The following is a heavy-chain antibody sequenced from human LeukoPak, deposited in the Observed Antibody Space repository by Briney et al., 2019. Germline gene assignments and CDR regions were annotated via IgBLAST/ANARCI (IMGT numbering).Heavy chain of an antibody. D-gene: IGHD2-2*01. CDR2: IRYDGSNK. CDR3: ATRVGYYFDS. Sequence: PGGSLRLSCAASGFTFSSYGMHWVRQAPGKGLEWVAFIRYDGSNKYYADSVKGRFTISRDNSKNTLYLQMNSLRAEDTAVYYCATRVGYYFDSWGQGTLVTVSS. CDR1: GFTFSSYG. V-gene: IGHV3-30*02. J-gene: IGHJ4*02.